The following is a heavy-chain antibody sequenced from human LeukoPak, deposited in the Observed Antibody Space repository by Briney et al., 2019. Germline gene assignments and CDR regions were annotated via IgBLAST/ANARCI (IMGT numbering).Heavy chain of an antibody. J-gene: IGHJ4*02. CDR2: IWYDGSNK. D-gene: IGHD6-19*01. V-gene: IGHV3-33*06. CDR1: GFTFSDNG. Sequence: GGSLRLSCAASGFTFSDNGMHWVRQAPGKGLEWVAVIWYDGSNKYYADSVKGRFTISRDNSKNTLYLQRNSLRAEDTAVYYCAKGYSSGWYYFDYWGQGTLVTVSS. CDR3: AKGYSSGWYYFDY.